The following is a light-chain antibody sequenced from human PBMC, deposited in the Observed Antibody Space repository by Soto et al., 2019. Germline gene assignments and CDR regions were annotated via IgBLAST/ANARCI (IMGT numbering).Light chain of an antibody. CDR1: QTISSDY. CDR3: KKYVRWT. V-gene: IGKV3-20*01. Sequence: EIVLTQSPGTLSVSPGERSTLSCRASQTISSDYLAWYQQKPGQAPSLLIYGTSSRDTGIRDRFSGSGSATGFPLTISRRELEDCAIYHSKKYVRWTVGQGTKVEIK. CDR2: GTS. J-gene: IGKJ1*01.